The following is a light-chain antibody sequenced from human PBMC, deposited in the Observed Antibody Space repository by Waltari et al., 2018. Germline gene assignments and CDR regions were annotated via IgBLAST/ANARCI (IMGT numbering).Light chain of an antibody. Sequence: QAVVTQEPSLTVSPVGPVTLTCGSSTGPVPSGPWPYWFHQKPGRATRTLIYDTNNRMSWPPARFAGSLLGGRAALTLSGAQPEDEAEYYCSLSYSDGQVIFGGGTKLTVL. CDR3: SLSYSDGQVI. J-gene: IGLJ2*01. V-gene: IGLV7-46*01. CDR2: DTN. CDR1: TGPVPSGPW.